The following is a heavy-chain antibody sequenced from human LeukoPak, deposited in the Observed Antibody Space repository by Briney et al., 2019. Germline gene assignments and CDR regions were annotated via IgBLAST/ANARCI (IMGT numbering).Heavy chain of an antibody. D-gene: IGHD5-12*01. CDR3: ERDAGIVATEYYFDY. CDR1: GYTFTGYY. J-gene: IGHJ4*02. V-gene: IGHV1-2*02. Sequence: ASVKVSCKASGYTFTGYYMHWVRQAPGQGLEWMGWINPNSGGTNYAQKFQGRVTMTRDTSISTAYMELSRLRSDDTAVYYCERDAGIVATEYYFDYWGQGTLVTVSS. CDR2: INPNSGGT.